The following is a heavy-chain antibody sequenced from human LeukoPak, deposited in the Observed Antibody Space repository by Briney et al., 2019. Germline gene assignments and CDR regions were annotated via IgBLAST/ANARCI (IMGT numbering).Heavy chain of an antibody. CDR1: GYTFTGYY. CDR3: ARDGDNWNDPRFDY. V-gene: IGHV1-2*02. CDR2: INPNSGGT. D-gene: IGHD1-1*01. Sequence: EASVKVSCKASGYTFTGYYMHWVRQAPGQGLEWMGWINPNSGGTNYAQKFQGRVTMTRDTSTSTVYMELSSLRSEDTAVYYCARDGDNWNDPRFDYWGQGTLVTVSS. J-gene: IGHJ4*02.